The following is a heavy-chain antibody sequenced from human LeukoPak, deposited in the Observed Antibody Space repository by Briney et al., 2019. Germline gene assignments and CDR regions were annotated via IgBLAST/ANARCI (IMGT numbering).Heavy chain of an antibody. CDR1: GYTFTTYD. CDR2: MNPNSGNT. V-gene: IGHV1-8*01. D-gene: IGHD3-16*01. CDR3: SSRTGGARTEDDC. Sequence: ASVKVSCKASGYTFTTYDLNWVRQATGQGLEWMGWMNPNSGNTGYAQKFQGRVTMTRNTSISTAYMELNNLTSEDTAVYYCSSRTGGARTEDDCWGKGTLVSV. J-gene: IGHJ4*02.